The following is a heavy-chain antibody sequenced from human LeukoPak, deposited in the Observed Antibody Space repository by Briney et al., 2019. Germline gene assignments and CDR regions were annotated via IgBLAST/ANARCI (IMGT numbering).Heavy chain of an antibody. J-gene: IGHJ5*02. CDR2: IYYSGST. Sequence: SETLSLTCTVSGGSISSSSYYWGWIRQPPGKGLEWIGSIYYSGSTNYNPSLKSRVTISVDTSKNQFSLKLSSVTAADTAVYYCARDLGYCSGGSCYPGWFDPWGQGTLVTVSS. D-gene: IGHD2-15*01. CDR3: ARDLGYCSGGSCYPGWFDP. CDR1: GGSISSSSYY. V-gene: IGHV4-39*07.